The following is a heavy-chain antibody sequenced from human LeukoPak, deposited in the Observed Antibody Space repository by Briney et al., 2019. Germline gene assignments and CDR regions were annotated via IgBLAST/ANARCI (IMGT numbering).Heavy chain of an antibody. J-gene: IGHJ4*02. CDR2: INHSGST. Sequence: SETLSLTCAVYGGSFSGYYWSWIRQPPGKGLEWIGEINHSGSTNYNPSLKSRVTISVDTSKNQFSLKLSPVTAADTAVYYCARRGRWLQLIDYWGQGTLVTVSS. CDR1: GGSFSGYY. D-gene: IGHD5-24*01. V-gene: IGHV4-34*01. CDR3: ARRGRWLQLIDY.